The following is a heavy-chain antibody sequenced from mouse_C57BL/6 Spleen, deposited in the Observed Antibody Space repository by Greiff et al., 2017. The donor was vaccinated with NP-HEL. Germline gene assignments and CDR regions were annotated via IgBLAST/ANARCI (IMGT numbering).Heavy chain of an antibody. Sequence: QVQLKESGPGLVAPSQSLSITCTVSGFSLTSYAISWVRQPPGKGLEWIGVIWTGGGTNYNSALKYRLSISKDNSKSQVFLKMSSLQTYDTARYYCATAQATGAMDYWGQGTSVTVSS. J-gene: IGHJ4*01. CDR2: IWTGGGT. CDR3: ATAQATGAMDY. D-gene: IGHD3-2*02. CDR1: GFSLTSYA. V-gene: IGHV2-9-1*01.